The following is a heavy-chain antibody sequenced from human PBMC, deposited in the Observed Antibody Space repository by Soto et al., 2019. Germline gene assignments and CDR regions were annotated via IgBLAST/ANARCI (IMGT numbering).Heavy chain of an antibody. V-gene: IGHV1-69*01. D-gene: IGHD2-15*01. CDR1: GGTFSSYV. J-gene: IGHJ3*02. Sequence: QVQLVQSGAEVKKSGSSVKVSCKASGGTFSSYVINWVRQAPGHGLEWMGGLMPIFGTPNYEQMLQGRGTISAHESTRTAAMERSSLRSDDTAVFYSAISGVAAASGKPTRDDAFDIWGQGTMVIVSS. CDR2: LMPIFGTP. CDR3: AISGVAAASGKPTRDDAFDI.